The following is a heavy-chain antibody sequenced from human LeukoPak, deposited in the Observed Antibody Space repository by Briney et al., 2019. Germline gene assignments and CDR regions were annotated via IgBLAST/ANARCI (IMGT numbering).Heavy chain of an antibody. CDR1: GGSFSGYY. V-gene: IGHV4-34*01. Sequence: SETLSLTCAVYGGSFSGYYWSWIRQPPGKGLEWIGEINHSGSTNYNPPLKSQVTISVDTSKNQFSLKVYSVTAADTAVYYCARAAGGTFDYWGQGTLVTVSS. CDR3: ARAAGGTFDY. J-gene: IGHJ4*02. D-gene: IGHD6-13*01. CDR2: INHSGST.